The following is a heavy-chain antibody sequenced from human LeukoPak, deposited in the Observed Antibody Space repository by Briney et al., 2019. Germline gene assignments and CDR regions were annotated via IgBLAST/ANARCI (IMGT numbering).Heavy chain of an antibody. CDR1: GGSISGYY. V-gene: IGHV4-59*01. J-gene: IGHJ4*02. D-gene: IGHD3-10*01. CDR2: IYYSGNT. CDR3: ARGVRPDY. Sequence: SETLSLTCTVSGGSISGYYWSWIRQPPGRGLEYIGYIYYSGNTNYNPALQSRVTISVDTSKNQFSLNLNSVTAADTAVYYCARGVRPDYWGQGTLVTVSS.